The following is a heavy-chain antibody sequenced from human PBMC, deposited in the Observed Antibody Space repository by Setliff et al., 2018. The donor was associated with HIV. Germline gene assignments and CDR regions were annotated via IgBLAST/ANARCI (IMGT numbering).Heavy chain of an antibody. CDR3: ATKLYCTNGVCLDAFDI. CDR2: IIPNSAGT. Sequence: GASVKVSCKASGYTFTGYFIHWVRQAPGQGLEWMGRIIPNSAGTNYAQKFQGRVTMTRDTSISTAYMELSRLRSDDTAVYYCATKLYCTNGVCLDAFDIWGQGTMVTVS. V-gene: IGHV1-2*06. D-gene: IGHD2-8*01. J-gene: IGHJ3*02. CDR1: GYTFTGYF.